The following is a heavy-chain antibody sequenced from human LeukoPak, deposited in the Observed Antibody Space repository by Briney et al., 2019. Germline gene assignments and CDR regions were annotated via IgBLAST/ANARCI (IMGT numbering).Heavy chain of an antibody. CDR2: ISYDGSNK. D-gene: IGHD1-26*01. Sequence: HSGRSLRLSCAASGFTFSSYGMHWVRQAPGKGLEWVAVISYDGSNKYYADSVKGRFTISRDNSKNTLYLQMNSLRAEDTAVYYCAKGRGASTGFDYWGQGTLVTVSS. CDR1: GFTFSSYG. V-gene: IGHV3-30*18. CDR3: AKGRGASTGFDY. J-gene: IGHJ4*02.